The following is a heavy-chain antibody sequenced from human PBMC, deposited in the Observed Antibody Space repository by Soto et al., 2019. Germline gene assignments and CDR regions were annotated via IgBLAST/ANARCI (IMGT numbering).Heavy chain of an antibody. CDR1: GYTFTNDD. CDR2: ISSYNGNT. CDR3: ARGEGSYDY. J-gene: IGHJ4*02. Sequence: QVRLVQSAAEVKKPGASVKVSCKASGYTFTNDDINWVRQAPGQGLEWMGRISSYNGNTNYAQKLQGRVTMTTNTSTTTAYMELTSLRSDDTAVYYCARGEGSYDYWGQGTLITVSS. V-gene: IGHV1-18*04. D-gene: IGHD3-10*01.